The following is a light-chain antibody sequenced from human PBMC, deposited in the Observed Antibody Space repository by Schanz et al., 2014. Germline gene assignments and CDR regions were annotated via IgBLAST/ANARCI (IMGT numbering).Light chain of an antibody. CDR3: QHFHNWPPT. CDR1: QSVSSN. V-gene: IGKV3-15*01. CDR2: GAS. J-gene: IGKJ1*01. Sequence: ETVMTQSPATLSVSPGERVTLSCRASQSVSSNLAWYQQKPGQAPRLLIYGASTRAPGIPARFSGSGSGTEFTLTLSSLQSEDFAVYFCQHFHNWPPTFGQGTKVEI.